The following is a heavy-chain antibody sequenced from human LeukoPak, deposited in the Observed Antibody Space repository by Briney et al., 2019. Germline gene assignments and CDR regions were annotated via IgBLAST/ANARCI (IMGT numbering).Heavy chain of an antibody. CDR3: ARRTILRSSGWYVDY. J-gene: IGHJ4*02. CDR2: IYYSGST. D-gene: IGHD6-19*01. CDR1: GGSISSYY. V-gene: IGHV4-59*08. Sequence: PSETLSLTCTVSGGSISSYYWSWIRQPPGKGLEWIGYIYYSGSTNYNPSLKSRVTISVDTSKNQFSLKLSSVTAADTAVYYCARRTILRSSGWYVDYWGQGTLVTVSS.